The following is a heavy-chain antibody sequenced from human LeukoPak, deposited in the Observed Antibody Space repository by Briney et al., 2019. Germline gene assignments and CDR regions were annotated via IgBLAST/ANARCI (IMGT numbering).Heavy chain of an antibody. CDR2: INPSGGST. CDR1: GYTFTSYY. CDR3: ARDKDILTGYAPSYYFDY. D-gene: IGHD3-9*01. Sequence: ASVKVSCKAAGYTFTSYYLHWVRQAPGQGLEWMGVINPSGGSTNYAQKFQGRVTMTRDTSTSTVYMELSSLRSEDTAVYYCARDKDILTGYAPSYYFDYWGQGTLVTVSS. V-gene: IGHV1-46*01. J-gene: IGHJ4*02.